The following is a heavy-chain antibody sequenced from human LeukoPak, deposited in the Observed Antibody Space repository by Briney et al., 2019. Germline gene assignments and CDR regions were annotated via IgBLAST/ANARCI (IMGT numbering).Heavy chain of an antibody. CDR2: INHSGST. V-gene: IGHV4-34*01. D-gene: IGHD4-23*01. J-gene: IGHJ4*02. CDR3: ASRDYGGTHFDY. Sequence: NPSETLSLTCAVYGGSFSGYYWSWIRQPPGKGLEWIGEINHSGSTNYNPSLKSRVTISVDTSKNQFSLKLSSVTAADTAVYYCASRDYGGTHFDYWGQGTLVTVSS. CDR1: GGSFSGYY.